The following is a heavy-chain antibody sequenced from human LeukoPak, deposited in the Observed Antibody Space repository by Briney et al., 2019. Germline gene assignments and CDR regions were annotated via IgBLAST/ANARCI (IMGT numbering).Heavy chain of an antibody. CDR2: NYTGGST. J-gene: IGHJ6*03. V-gene: IGHV4-61*02. CDR3: ARDKDFYGSGYYYYMDV. Sequence: SETLSLTCTVSGGSISNYSFHWNWIPQPPGKGLEWIGRNYTGGSTNYNPSLKSRVTISVDTSKNQFSLRLSSVTAADTAMYYCARDKDFYGSGYYYYMDVWGKGTTVTISS. D-gene: IGHD3-10*01. CDR1: GGSISNYSFH.